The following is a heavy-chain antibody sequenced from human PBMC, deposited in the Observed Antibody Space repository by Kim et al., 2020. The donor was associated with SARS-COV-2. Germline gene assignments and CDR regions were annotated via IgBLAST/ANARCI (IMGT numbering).Heavy chain of an antibody. J-gene: IGHJ6*02. V-gene: IGHV4-31*03. Sequence: SETLSLTCTVSGGSISSGGYYWSWIRQHPGKGLEWIGYIYYSGSTYYNPSLKSRVTISVDTSKNQFSLKLSSVTAADTAVYYCARGNWNYGMDVWGQGTTVTFSS. CDR3: ARGNWNYGMDV. CDR1: GGSISSGGYY. CDR2: IYYSGST. D-gene: IGHD1-20*01.